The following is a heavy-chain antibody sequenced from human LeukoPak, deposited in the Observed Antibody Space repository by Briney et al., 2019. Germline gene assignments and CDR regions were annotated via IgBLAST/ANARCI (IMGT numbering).Heavy chain of an antibody. CDR2: INYSGST. D-gene: IGHD3-3*01. CDR1: GGSISSGGHY. Sequence: PSETLSLTCIVSGGSISSGGHYWSWIRQHPGKGLEWIGYINYSGSTCYNPSLKSRVTISVDTSQNQFSLKLSSVTAADTAVYYCARDEAIFGAGYYYGMDVWGQGTTVTVSS. CDR3: ARDEAIFGAGYYYGMDV. J-gene: IGHJ6*02. V-gene: IGHV4-31*03.